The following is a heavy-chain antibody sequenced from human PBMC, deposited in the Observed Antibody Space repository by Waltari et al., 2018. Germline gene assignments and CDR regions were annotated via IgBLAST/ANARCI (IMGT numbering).Heavy chain of an antibody. CDR2: INPDSGRR. CDR1: GYSFTTYH. Sequence: VQLVQSAAEVKRPGASVRVACKASGYSFTTYHLHWVRQAPGQGLEWMGRINPDSGRRSYAEKFKGRVAMTRDTSTTTVYMELTSLRPGDTAIYYCARDLSPDLALGFDVWGQGTTVIVSS. J-gene: IGHJ3*01. CDR3: ARDLSPDLALGFDV. D-gene: IGHD3-16*01. V-gene: IGHV1-46*01.